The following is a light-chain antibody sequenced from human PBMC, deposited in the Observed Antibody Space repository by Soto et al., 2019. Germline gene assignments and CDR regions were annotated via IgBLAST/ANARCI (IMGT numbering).Light chain of an antibody. CDR3: QQLFMYPPT. Sequence: DIQMTQSPSTLSASVGDRVTITCRASQSISSWLAWYQQKPGRAPNLLIYGASTLQSGVPSRFGGSGSGTDFTLTVSSLQPEDFATYYCQQLFMYPPTFGPGTKVDIK. J-gene: IGKJ3*01. CDR2: GAS. V-gene: IGKV1-5*01. CDR1: QSISSW.